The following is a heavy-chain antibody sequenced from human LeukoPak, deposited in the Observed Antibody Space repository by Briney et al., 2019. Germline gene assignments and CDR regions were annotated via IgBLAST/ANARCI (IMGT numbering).Heavy chain of an antibody. V-gene: IGHV3-21*01. J-gene: IGHJ4*02. CDR2: ISSSSSYI. CDR3: ARGDQYSYGYDY. CDR1: GSTFSSYS. Sequence: PGGSLRLSCAASGSTFSSYSMNWVRQAPGKGLEWVSSISSSSSYIYYADSVKGRFTISRDNAKNSLYLQMNSLRAEDTAVYYCARGDQYSYGYDYWGQGTLVTVSS. D-gene: IGHD5-18*01.